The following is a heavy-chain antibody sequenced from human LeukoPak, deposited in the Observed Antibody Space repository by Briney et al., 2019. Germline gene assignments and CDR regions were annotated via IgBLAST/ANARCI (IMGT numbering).Heavy chain of an antibody. CDR3: ARFDHVWGTHGMDAFDL. V-gene: IGHV4-38-2*01. D-gene: IGHD3-16*01. CDR2: MYHSEST. Sequence: SSETLSLTCAVSGYSISRGYSWGWIRQPPGMGLEWIGNMYHSESTHYNPSLKSRVTISADTSKNQFSLKLSSVTAADTAVYYCARFDHVWGTHGMDAFDLWGQGTMVTVSS. J-gene: IGHJ3*01. CDR1: GYSISRGYS.